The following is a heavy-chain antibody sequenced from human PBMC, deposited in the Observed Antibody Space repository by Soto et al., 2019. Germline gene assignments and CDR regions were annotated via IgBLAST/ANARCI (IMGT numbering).Heavy chain of an antibody. Sequence: GESLKISCKGSGYSFAGYWITWVRQKPGKGLEWMGRIDPSDSQTYYSPSFRGHVTISVTKSITTVFLQWSSLRASDTAMYYCARQIFDSDTGPNFQYYFDSWGQGTPVTVSS. CDR3: ARQIFDSDTGPNFQYYFDS. J-gene: IGHJ4*02. CDR1: GYSFAGYW. CDR2: IDPSDSQT. V-gene: IGHV5-10-1*01. D-gene: IGHD3-9*01.